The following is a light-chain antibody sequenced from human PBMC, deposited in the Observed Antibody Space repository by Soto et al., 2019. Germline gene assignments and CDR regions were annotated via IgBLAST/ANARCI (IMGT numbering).Light chain of an antibody. CDR2: DST. CDR3: QQRNVWPPIT. J-gene: IGKJ5*01. V-gene: IGKV3D-20*02. CDR1: QTVSSNY. Sequence: EILLTQSPGTLSLSPGERATLSCRASQTVSSNYLAWYQQKSGKPPRLVIYDSTLRANGVPDRFGGSRSGTEFTLTINSLEPEDFAVYYCQQRNVWPPITFGQGTRLEIK.